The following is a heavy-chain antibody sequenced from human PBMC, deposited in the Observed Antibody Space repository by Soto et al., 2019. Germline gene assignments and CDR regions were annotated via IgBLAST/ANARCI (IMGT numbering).Heavy chain of an antibody. Sequence: PVGSLRLSCAASGFIFTSYGMHWVRQAPGKGLEWMALILHDGSAEYYADSVKGRFTISRDNSKNTLYLQMNSLTAEDTAVYYCARSRDGYSFYFYYGMDGWGQGTTVTVSS. CDR3: ARSRDGYSFYFYYGMDG. J-gene: IGHJ6*02. CDR2: ILHDGSAE. V-gene: IGHV3-30*03. CDR1: GFIFTSYG. D-gene: IGHD4-4*01.